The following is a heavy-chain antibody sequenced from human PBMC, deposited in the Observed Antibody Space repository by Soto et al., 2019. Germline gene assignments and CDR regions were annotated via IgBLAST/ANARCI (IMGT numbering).Heavy chain of an antibody. V-gene: IGHV3-30*18. CDR3: AKVGYGSSTSCYGGRLSQLDY. Sequence: QVQLVESGGGVVQPGRSLRLSCAASGFTFSSYGMHWVRQAPGKGLEWVAVISYDGSNKYYADSVKGRFTISRDNSKNKLYLQMNSLRAEETAVYYCAKVGYGSSTSCYGGRLSQLDYWGQGTLVTVSS. CDR2: ISYDGSNK. CDR1: GFTFSSYG. D-gene: IGHD2-2*01. J-gene: IGHJ4*02.